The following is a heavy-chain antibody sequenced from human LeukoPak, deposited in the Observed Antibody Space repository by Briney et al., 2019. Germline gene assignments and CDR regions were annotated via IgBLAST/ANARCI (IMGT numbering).Heavy chain of an antibody. CDR2: ISAGNGNT. CDR3: ASIAARPIIPHYYYMDV. Sequence: ASVKVSCKASGYTFTNYAINWVRQAPGQRLEWMGWISAGNGNTKYSQKFQGRVTFTRDTSASTAYMEVSSLRSEDTAVYYCASIAARPIIPHYYYMDVWGKGTTVTVSS. CDR1: GYTFTNYA. V-gene: IGHV1-3*01. D-gene: IGHD6-6*01. J-gene: IGHJ6*03.